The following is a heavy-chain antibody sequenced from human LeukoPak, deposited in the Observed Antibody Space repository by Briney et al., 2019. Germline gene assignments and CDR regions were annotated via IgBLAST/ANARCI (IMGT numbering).Heavy chain of an antibody. D-gene: IGHD3-22*01. CDR3: ARADYDSSGYYYYQACRGDAFDI. V-gene: IGHV3-30*03. CDR2: ISYDGSNK. CDR1: GFTFSSYG. J-gene: IGHJ3*02. Sequence: GGSLRLSCAASGFTFSSYGMHWVRQAPGKGLEWVAVISYDGSNKYYADSVKGRFTISRDNSKNTLYLQMNSLRAEDTAVYYCARADYDSSGYYYYQACRGDAFDIWGQGTMVTVSS.